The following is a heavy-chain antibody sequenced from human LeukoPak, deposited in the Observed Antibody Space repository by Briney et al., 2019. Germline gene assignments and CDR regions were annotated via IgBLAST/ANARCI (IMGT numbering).Heavy chain of an antibody. V-gene: IGHV4-34*01. D-gene: IGHD3-16*02. CDR1: GGSFSGYY. CDR2: INHSGST. CDR3: ARYHYYDYVWGSYRSDAFDI. Sequence: PSETLSLTCAVYGGSFSGYYWSWIRQPPGKGLEWIGEINHSGSTNYNPSLKSRVTISVDTSKNQFSLKLSSVTAADTAVYYCARYHYYDYVWGSYRSDAFDIWGQGTMVTVSS. J-gene: IGHJ3*02.